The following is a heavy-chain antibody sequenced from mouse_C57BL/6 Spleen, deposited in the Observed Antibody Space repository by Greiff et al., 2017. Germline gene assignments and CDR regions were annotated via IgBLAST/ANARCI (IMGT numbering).Heavy chain of an antibody. Sequence: VQLQQSGAELVRPGASVTLSCKASGYTFTDYEMHWVKQTPVHGLEWIGAIDPETGGTAYNQKFKGKAILTADKSSSTAYMELRSLTSEDSAVYYCTSRITTVVARYFDDWGQGTTLTVAA. V-gene: IGHV1-15*01. CDR1: GYTFTDYE. J-gene: IGHJ2*01. CDR2: IDPETGGT. D-gene: IGHD1-1*01. CDR3: TSRITTVVARYFDD.